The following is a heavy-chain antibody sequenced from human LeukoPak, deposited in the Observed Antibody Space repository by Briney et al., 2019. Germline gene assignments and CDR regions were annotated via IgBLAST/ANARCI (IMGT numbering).Heavy chain of an antibody. CDR1: GGSISSNSYY. V-gene: IGHV4-31*03. J-gene: IGHJ5*02. Sequence: PSETLSLTCTVSGGSISSNSYYWGWIRQPPGKGLEWPGSIYYSGITYYSGSIFYNPSLKSRVTITVDASKNEISLKLSSVTAADTAVFYCVRVGYNYYGSGSPKLTWFDPWGQGTLVTVSS. CDR2: IYYSGIT. CDR3: VRVGYNYYGSGSPKLTWFDP. D-gene: IGHD3-10*01.